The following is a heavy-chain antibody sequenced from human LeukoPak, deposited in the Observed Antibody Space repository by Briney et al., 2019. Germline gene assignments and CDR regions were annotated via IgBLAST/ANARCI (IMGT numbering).Heavy chain of an antibody. CDR1: GYTFTKYL. V-gene: IGHV1-46*01. J-gene: IGHJ5*02. CDR2: INPNGDAT. D-gene: IGHD1-20*01. CDR3: ARPLFCAFDNCGYWLDP. Sequence: ASVKVSCKTSGYTFTKYLIHWVRQAPGQGLEWVGTINPNGDATNYAPRLQGRLTLTQDTSTSTVYKELRGLTPDDTAVYYCARPLFCAFDNCGYWLDPWGPGTLVTVSS.